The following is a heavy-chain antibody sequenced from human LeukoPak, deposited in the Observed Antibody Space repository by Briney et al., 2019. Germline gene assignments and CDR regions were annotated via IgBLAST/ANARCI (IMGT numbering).Heavy chain of an antibody. CDR2: ISGSGGST. CDR1: GFTFSSYA. D-gene: IGHD6-19*01. J-gene: IGHJ3*02. Sequence: PGGSLRLSCAASGFTFSSYAMSWVRQAPGKGLEWVSAISGSGGSTYYADSVKGRFTISRDNSKNTLYLQMNSLRAEDTAVYYCAKDRGGGQWLVQSAFDIWGQGTMVTVSS. CDR3: AKDRGGGQWLVQSAFDI. V-gene: IGHV3-23*01.